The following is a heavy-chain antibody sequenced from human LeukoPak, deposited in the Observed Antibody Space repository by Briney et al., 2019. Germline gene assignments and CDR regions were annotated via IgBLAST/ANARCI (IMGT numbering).Heavy chain of an antibody. V-gene: IGHV3-11*03. D-gene: IGHD5-18*01. CDR1: GFTFSDYY. CDR3: ARSDTAMAPLGY. CDR2: INSISSYT. J-gene: IGHJ4*02. Sequence: VESLRLSCAASGFTFSDYYMSWLRQAPGKGLEWVSYINSISSYTNYADSVKGRFTISRDNAKNSLYLQMNSLRAEDTAVYYCARSDTAMAPLGYWGQGTLVAVSS.